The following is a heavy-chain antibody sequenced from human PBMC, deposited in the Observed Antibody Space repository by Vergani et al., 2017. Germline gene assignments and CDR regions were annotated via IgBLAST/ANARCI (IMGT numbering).Heavy chain of an antibody. CDR2: IYSGGST. V-gene: IGHV3-53*01. CDR1: GFTVSSNY. D-gene: IGHD3-10*01. CDR3: ARGVRNLLWFGELLYPNWFDP. J-gene: IGHJ5*02. Sequence: EVQLVESGGGLIQPGGSLRLSCAASGFTVSSNYMSWVRQAPGKGLEWVSVIYSGGSTYYADSVKGRFTISRDNSKNTLYLQMNSLRAADTAVYYGARGVRNLLWFGELLYPNWFDPWGQGTLVTVSS.